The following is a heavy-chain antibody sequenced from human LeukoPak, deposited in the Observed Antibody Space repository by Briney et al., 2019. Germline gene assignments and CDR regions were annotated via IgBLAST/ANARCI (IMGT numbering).Heavy chain of an antibody. V-gene: IGHV5-10-1*01. CDR2: IDPSDSYT. D-gene: IGHD3-9*01. CDR1: GYSFTSYW. Sequence: GESLRISCKGSGYSFTSYWISWVRQMPGKGLEWMGRIDPSDSYTNYSPSFQGHVTISADKSISTAYLQWSSLEASDTAMYYCARHYHYDILTGYRKSGMDVWGKGTTVTVSS. J-gene: IGHJ6*04. CDR3: ARHYHYDILTGYRKSGMDV.